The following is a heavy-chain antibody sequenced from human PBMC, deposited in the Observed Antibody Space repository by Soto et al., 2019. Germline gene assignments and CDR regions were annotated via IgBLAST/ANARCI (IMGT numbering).Heavy chain of an antibody. CDR1: GGSMSNSYYY. CDR3: ARWVEVSLDYFDS. J-gene: IGHJ4*02. CDR2: VFHSGRT. V-gene: IGHV4-30-4*01. Sequence: SETLSLTCAVSGGSMSNSYYYWSWVRQTPGKGLEWIGHVFHSGRTYYNPSLKGRVGILVDTSRNQFSLNLNSMTVADAAVYYCARWVEVSLDYFDSWGQGIPVTVSS. D-gene: IGHD1-1*01.